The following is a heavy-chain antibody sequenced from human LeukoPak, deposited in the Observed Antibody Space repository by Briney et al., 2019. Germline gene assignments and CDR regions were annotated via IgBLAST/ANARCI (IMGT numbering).Heavy chain of an antibody. J-gene: IGHJ4*02. CDR2: IDWDDDK. V-gene: IGHV2-70*11. Sequence: SGPTLVNPTQTLTLTCTFSGFSLSTSGMCVSWIRQPPGKALEWLARIDWDDDKYYSTSLKTRLTISKDTSKNQVVLTMTNIDPFDPATDYCARGSRSYCSPGDYWGQGTLVTVSS. CDR1: GFSLSTSGMC. D-gene: IGHD2-15*01. CDR3: ARGSRSYCSPGDY.